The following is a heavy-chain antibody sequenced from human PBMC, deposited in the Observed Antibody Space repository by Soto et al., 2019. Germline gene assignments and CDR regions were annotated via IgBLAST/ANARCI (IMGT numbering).Heavy chain of an antibody. Sequence: ASVKVSFKASGYTFTGYYMHWVRQAPGQGLEWMGWINPNSGGTNYAQKFQGWVTMTRDTSISTAYMELSRLRSDDTAVYYCARARRYCSGGSCYAKYYFDYWGQGTLVTVSS. J-gene: IGHJ4*02. D-gene: IGHD2-15*01. V-gene: IGHV1-2*04. CDR1: GYTFTGYY. CDR3: ARARRYCSGGSCYAKYYFDY. CDR2: INPNSGGT.